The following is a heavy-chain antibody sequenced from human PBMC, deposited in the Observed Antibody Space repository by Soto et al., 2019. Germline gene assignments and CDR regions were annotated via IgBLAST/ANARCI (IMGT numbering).Heavy chain of an antibody. CDR1: GFTFSSYA. CDR3: AKDLINYYDSSGLGYFDY. J-gene: IGHJ4*02. D-gene: IGHD3-22*01. CDR2: ISGSGGST. V-gene: IGHV3-23*01. Sequence: EVQLLESGGGLVQPGGSLRLSCAASGFTFSSYAMSWVRQAPGKGLEWVSAISGSGGSTYYADSVKGRFTISRDNSKNTLYLQMKSLRAEDTAVDYCAKDLINYYDSSGLGYFDYWGQGTLGTVSS.